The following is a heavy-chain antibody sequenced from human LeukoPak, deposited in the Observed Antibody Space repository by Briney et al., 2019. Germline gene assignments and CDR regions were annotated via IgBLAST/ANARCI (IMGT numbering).Heavy chain of an antibody. Sequence: PGGSLRLSCAASGFTFSSYSMNWVRQAPGKGLEWVSYISSSSSTIYYADSVKGRFTISRDNAKNSLYLPMNSLRAEDTAVYYCAREGYCSSTSCYLGYYYYYYMDVWGKGTTVTVSS. CDR1: GFTFSSYS. CDR2: ISSSSSTI. V-gene: IGHV3-48*01. J-gene: IGHJ6*03. CDR3: AREGYCSSTSCYLGYYYYYYMDV. D-gene: IGHD2-2*01.